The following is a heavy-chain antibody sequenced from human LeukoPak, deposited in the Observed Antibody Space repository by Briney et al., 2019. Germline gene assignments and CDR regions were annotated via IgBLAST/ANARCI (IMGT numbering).Heavy chain of an antibody. CDR1: GSTVSSNY. Sequence: GGSLRLSCAASGSTVSSNYMSWVRQAPGKGLEWVSVIYSGGRIYYADSVKGRFTISRDNSKNTLYLQMNSLRAEDTAVYYCARGPYDIVEVPAAIAFDYWGQGTLVTVSS. V-gene: IGHV3-66*02. J-gene: IGHJ4*02. CDR2: IYSGGRI. CDR3: ARGPYDIVEVPAAIAFDY. D-gene: IGHD2-2*01.